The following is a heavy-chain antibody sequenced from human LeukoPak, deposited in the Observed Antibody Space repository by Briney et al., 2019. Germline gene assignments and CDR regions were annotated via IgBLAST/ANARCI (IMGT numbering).Heavy chain of an antibody. J-gene: IGHJ6*02. CDR2: ITSGSSPI. Sequence: PGGSLRLSCAASGFTFRSYSMNWDHQDPGKGLEWVSYITSGSSPIYYADSVKGRFAISRDNSKNTLYLQMNSLRAEDTAVYYCAKNGGFGNGTWYYYGMDVWGQGTTVTVSS. V-gene: IGHV3-48*01. CDR1: GFTFRSYS. D-gene: IGHD3-16*01. CDR3: AKNGGFGNGTWYYYGMDV.